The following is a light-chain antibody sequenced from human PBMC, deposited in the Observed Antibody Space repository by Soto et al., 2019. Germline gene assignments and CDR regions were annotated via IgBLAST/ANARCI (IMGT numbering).Light chain of an antibody. J-gene: IGKJ5*01. Sequence: IVLTQSPATLSLSPGERATLSCRASQSVNNYVAWYQHKPGQSPRLLIDDTTTRATAIPARFSGSGSGTDFTLTINSLEPEDFAVSYCQPRGNVGQGTRLEIK. CDR3: QPRGN. CDR2: DTT. V-gene: IGKV3-11*01. CDR1: QSVNNY.